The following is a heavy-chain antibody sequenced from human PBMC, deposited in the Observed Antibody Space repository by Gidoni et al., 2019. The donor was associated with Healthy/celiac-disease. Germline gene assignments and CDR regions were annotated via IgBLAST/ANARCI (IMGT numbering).Heavy chain of an antibody. CDR1: GYSFTSSW. J-gene: IGHJ5*02. CDR3: ARLRTYSSSWYNENWFDP. V-gene: IGHV5-51*01. D-gene: IGHD6-13*01. Sequence: EVQLVQSGAEVKKPGESLKISCKGPGYSFTSSWIGWVRQMPGKGLEWMRIIYPGDSNTRYSPSFQGQVTISADKSISTAYLQWSSLKASDTAMYYCARLRTYSSSWYNENWFDPWGQGTLVTVSS. CDR2: IYPGDSNT.